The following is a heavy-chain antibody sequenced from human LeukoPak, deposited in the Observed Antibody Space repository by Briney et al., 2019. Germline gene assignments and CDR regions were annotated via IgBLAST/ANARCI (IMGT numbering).Heavy chain of an antibody. CDR1: GYTFTGYY. D-gene: IGHD2-2*01. Sequence: ASVKVSCKASGYTFTGYYMHWVRRAPGQGLEWMGWINPNSGGTNYAQKFQGRVTMTRDTSISTAYMELSRLRSDDTAVYYCARVEGYCSSTSCYRNWFDPWGQGTLVTVSS. J-gene: IGHJ5*02. V-gene: IGHV1-2*02. CDR2: INPNSGGT. CDR3: ARVEGYCSSTSCYRNWFDP.